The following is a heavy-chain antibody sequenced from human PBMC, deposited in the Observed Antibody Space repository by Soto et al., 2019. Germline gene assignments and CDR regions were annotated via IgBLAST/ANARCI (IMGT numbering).Heavy chain of an antibody. V-gene: IGHV3-30-3*01. Sequence: QVPLVESGGGVVQPGRSLRLSCAASGFTFSSYAMHWVRQAPGKGLEWVAVISYDGSNKYYADSVKGRFTISRDNSKNPLYLQMNSLRAEDTAVYYCARGGSGWYKDGMDVWGQGTTVTVSS. CDR2: ISYDGSNK. D-gene: IGHD6-19*01. CDR3: ARGGSGWYKDGMDV. J-gene: IGHJ6*02. CDR1: GFTFSSYA.